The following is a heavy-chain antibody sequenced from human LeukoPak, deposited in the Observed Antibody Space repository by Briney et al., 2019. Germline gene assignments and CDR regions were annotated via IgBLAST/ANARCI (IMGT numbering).Heavy chain of an antibody. Sequence: GGSLRLSCAASGFTFSSYTMHWVRQAPGKGLDWVAVISSDGSVTYYADSVKGRFTISRDSSTNTLYLQMNSLSVEDTALYYCARDLSGVGIEAYWGQGTLASVSS. CDR1: GFTFSSYT. J-gene: IGHJ4*02. D-gene: IGHD2-15*01. CDR2: ISSDGSVT. V-gene: IGHV3-30*04. CDR3: ARDLSGVGIEAY.